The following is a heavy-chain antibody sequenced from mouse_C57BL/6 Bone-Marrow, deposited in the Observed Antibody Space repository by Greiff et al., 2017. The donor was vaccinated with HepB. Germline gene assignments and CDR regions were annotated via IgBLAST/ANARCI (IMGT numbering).Heavy chain of an antibody. CDR3: ARHPHYYGSSLDY. J-gene: IGHJ2*01. V-gene: IGHV5-6*01. CDR2: ISSGGSYT. D-gene: IGHD1-1*01. CDR1: GFTFSSYG. Sequence: EVKLMESGGDLVKPGGSLKLSCAASGFTFSSYGMSWVRQTPDKRLEWVATISSGGSYTYYPDSVKGRFTISRDNAKNTLYLQMSILKSEDTAMYYCARHPHYYGSSLDYWGQGTTLTVTS.